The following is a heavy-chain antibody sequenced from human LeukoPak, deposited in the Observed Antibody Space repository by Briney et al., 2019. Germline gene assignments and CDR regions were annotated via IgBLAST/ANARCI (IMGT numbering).Heavy chain of an antibody. V-gene: IGHV3-23*01. CDR1: GFTFSSYA. CDR3: ASAYCSSTSCHYYFDY. J-gene: IGHJ4*02. CDR2: ISGSGGST. D-gene: IGHD2-2*01. Sequence: GGSLRLSCAASGFTFSSYAMSWVRQAPGKGLEWVSAISGSGGSTYYADSVKGRFTISRDNSKNTLYLQMNSLRAEDTAVYYCASAYCSSTSCHYYFDYWGQGTLVTVSS.